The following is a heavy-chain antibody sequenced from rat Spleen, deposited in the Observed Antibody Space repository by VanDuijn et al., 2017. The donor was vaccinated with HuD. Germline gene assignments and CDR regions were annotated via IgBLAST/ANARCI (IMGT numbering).Heavy chain of an antibody. V-gene: IGHV5-25*01. CDR3: ARQGYLRDWYFDF. CDR2: ISHDGSNT. J-gene: IGHJ1*01. CDR1: GFTFSNYD. D-gene: IGHD2-7*01. Sequence: EVQLVESGGGLVQPGRSLKLSCAASGFTFSNYDMAWVRQAPTKGLEWIASISHDGSNTYYRDSVKGRFTVSRDNAKSTLYLQMDSLRSEDTATYYCARQGYLRDWYFDFWGPGTMVTVSS.